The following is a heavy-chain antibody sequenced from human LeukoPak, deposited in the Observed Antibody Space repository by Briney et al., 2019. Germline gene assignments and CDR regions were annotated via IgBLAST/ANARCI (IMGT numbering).Heavy chain of an antibody. CDR2: IYYSGST. CDR1: GGSISSYY. V-gene: IGHV4-59*08. J-gene: IGHJ6*02. Sequence: SETLSLTCTVSGGSISSYYWSWIRQPPGKGLEWIGYIYYSGSTNYNPSLKSRVTISVDTSKNQFSLKLSSVTAADTAVYYCARHLSGYYYGMDVWGQGITVTVSS. CDR3: ARHLSGYYYGMDV. D-gene: IGHD3-10*01.